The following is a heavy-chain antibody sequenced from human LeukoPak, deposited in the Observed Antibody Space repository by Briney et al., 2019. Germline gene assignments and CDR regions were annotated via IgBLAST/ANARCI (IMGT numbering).Heavy chain of an antibody. CDR2: IKSKTDGGTT. J-gene: IGHJ4*02. V-gene: IGHV3-15*01. D-gene: IGHD1-1*01. Sequence: GGSLRLSCAASGFTFSSYSMNWVRQAPGKGLEWVGRIKSKTDGGTTDYAAPVKGRFTISRDDSKNTLYLQMNSLKTEDTAVYYCTTYRSWNGGVIDYWGQGTLVTVSS. CDR1: GFTFSSYS. CDR3: TTYRSWNGGVIDY.